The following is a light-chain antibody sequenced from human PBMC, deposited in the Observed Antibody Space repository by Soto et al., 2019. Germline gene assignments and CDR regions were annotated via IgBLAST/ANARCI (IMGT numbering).Light chain of an antibody. CDR2: GAS. V-gene: IGKV3-20*01. CDR1: QTVSSTY. J-gene: IGKJ2*01. CDR3: QQYGSSST. Sequence: EIVLTQSPGTLSLSPGGRATLSCRASQTVSSTYLAWYQQKPGQAPRLLIYGASNRATGIPDRFSGSGSGTDFTLTINGLEPEDFAVHYCQQYGSSSTFGQGTKLEIK.